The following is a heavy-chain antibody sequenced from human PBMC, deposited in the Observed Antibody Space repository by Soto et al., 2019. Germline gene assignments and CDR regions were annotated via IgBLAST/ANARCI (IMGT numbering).Heavy chain of an antibody. Sequence: ASVKVACKASGYTLTSYAMHWVRQAPGQREERMGGMNAGNGNTKYSQKFQGRLPITRDTSPSTAYMELSSLRSQDTAVYYCPRDRERWSYNWFDPCRQRTLVALS. V-gene: IGHV1-3*01. CDR3: PRDRERWSYNWFDP. CDR1: GYTLTSYA. D-gene: IGHD1-26*01. J-gene: IGHJ5*02. CDR2: MNAGNGNT.